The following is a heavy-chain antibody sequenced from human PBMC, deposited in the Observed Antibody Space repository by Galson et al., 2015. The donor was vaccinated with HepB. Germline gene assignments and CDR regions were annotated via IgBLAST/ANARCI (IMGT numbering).Heavy chain of an antibody. D-gene: IGHD6-13*01. Sequence: SVKVSCKASGGTFSSYAISWVRQAPGQGLEWMGGIIPIFGTANYAQKFQGRVTITADESTSTAYMELSSLRSEDTAVYYCARDTASSRGGAFDIWGQGTMVTVSS. CDR2: IIPIFGTA. CDR1: GGTFSSYA. V-gene: IGHV1-69*13. CDR3: ARDTASSRGGAFDI. J-gene: IGHJ3*02.